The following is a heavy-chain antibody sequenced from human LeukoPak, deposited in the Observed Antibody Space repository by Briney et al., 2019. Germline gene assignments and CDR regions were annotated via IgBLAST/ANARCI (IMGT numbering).Heavy chain of an antibody. V-gene: IGHV3-30*03. D-gene: IGHD3-22*01. CDR2: ISYDGSNK. CDR1: GFTFSSYG. J-gene: IGHJ5*02. CDR3: ARDLGQYYDTSDNWFDP. Sequence: GGSLRLSCAASGFTFSSYGMHWVRQAPGKGLEWVAVISYDGSNKYYADSVKGRFTISRDNSKNTLNLQMNSLRAEDTAVYYCARDLGQYYDTSDNWFDPWGQGTLVTVSS.